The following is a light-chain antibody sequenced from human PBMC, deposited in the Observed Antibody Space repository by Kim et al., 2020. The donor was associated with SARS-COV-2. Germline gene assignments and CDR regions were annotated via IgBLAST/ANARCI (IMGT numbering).Light chain of an antibody. CDR2: DAS. CDR1: QDISNY. V-gene: IGKV1-33*01. CDR3: EQYDNLPGT. Sequence: DIQMTQSPSSLSASVGDRVTITCQASQDISNYLNWYQQKPGKAPKLLIYDASNLETGVPSRFSGSGSGTDFTFTISSLQPEDIATYYWEQYDNLPGTFGGGTKVEI. J-gene: IGKJ4*02.